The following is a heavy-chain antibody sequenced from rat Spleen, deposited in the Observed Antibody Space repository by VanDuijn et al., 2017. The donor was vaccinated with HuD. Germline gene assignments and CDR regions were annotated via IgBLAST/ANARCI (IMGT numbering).Heavy chain of an antibody. D-gene: IGHD1-9*01. CDR2: ISPSGGST. CDR1: GFTFSNYD. V-gene: IGHV5-25*01. CDR3: ARAQYYGYNYDYFDY. J-gene: IGHJ2*01. Sequence: EVQLVESGGGLVQPGRSLKLSCAASGFTFSNYDMAWVRQAPTKGLEWVAFISPSGGSTYYRDSVKGRFTVSRDNAKSTLYLQMDSLRSEDTATYYCARAQYYGYNYDYFDYWGQGVMVTVSS.